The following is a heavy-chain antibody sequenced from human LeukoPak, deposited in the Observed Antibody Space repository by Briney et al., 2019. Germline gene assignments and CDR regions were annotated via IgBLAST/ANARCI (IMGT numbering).Heavy chain of an antibody. J-gene: IGHJ4*02. D-gene: IGHD3-22*01. CDR3: ARPNYYYDSSGYLFDY. V-gene: IGHV5-10-1*01. Sequence: PGESLRISFKGSGYSFTSYWISWVRQMPGKGLEWMGRIDPSDSYTNYSPSFQGHVTISADKSISTAYLQWSSLKASDTAMYYCARPNYYYDSSGYLFDYWGQGTLVTVSS. CDR1: GYSFTSYW. CDR2: IDPSDSYT.